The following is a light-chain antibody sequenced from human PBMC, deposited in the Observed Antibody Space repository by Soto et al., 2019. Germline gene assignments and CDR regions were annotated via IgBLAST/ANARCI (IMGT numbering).Light chain of an antibody. J-gene: IGKJ1*01. Sequence: DIVMTQSPATLSVSPGERATLSFRASQTISSSTLAWYQQRRGQAPRLLIYGASNRATGIPDRFSGSGSGTDFTLTISRLEPEDFAVYYCQQYSSSPRTFGQGTKVDIK. CDR2: GAS. V-gene: IGKV3-20*01. CDR3: QQYSSSPRT. CDR1: QTISSST.